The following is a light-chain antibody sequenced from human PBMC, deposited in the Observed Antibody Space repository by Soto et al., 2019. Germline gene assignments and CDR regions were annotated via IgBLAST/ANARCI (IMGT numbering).Light chain of an antibody. J-gene: IGLJ1*01. V-gene: IGLV2-8*01. Sequence: QSALTQPASVSGSPGQSITFSCTGTSSDVGGYNYVSWYQQHPGKAPKLMIYEVSKRPSGVPDRFSGSKSGNTASLTVSGLQAEDEADYYCSSYAGSNPGVFGTGTKAPS. CDR1: SSDVGGYNY. CDR3: SSYAGSNPGV. CDR2: EVS.